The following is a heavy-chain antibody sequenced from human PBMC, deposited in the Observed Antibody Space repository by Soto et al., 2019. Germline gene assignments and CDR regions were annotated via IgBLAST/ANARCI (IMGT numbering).Heavy chain of an antibody. D-gene: IGHD6-6*01. CDR3: ARVLNESIAARRFIDY. J-gene: IGHJ4*02. Sequence: SEILSLTCTVSGGSISSGGYYWSWIRQHPGKGLEWIGYIYYSGSTYYNPSLKSRVTISVDTSKNQFSLKLSSVTAADTAVYYCARVLNESIAARRFIDYWGQGTLVTVSS. CDR2: IYYSGST. V-gene: IGHV4-31*03. CDR1: GGSISSGGYY.